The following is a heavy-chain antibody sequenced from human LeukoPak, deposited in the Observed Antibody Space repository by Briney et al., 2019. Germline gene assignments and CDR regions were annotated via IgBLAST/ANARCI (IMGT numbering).Heavy chain of an antibody. CDR1: GDSISSSSYY. D-gene: IGHD4-17*01. CDR3: ARIRGDYGDYDPYFDY. Sequence: SETLSLTCTVSGDSISSSSYYWGWIRQPPGKGLEWIGSIYYSGSTYYNPSLKSRVTISVDPSKNHFSLKLSSVTAADTAVYYCARIRGDYGDYDPYFDYWGQGTLVTVSS. J-gene: IGHJ4*02. CDR2: IYYSGST. V-gene: IGHV4-39*07.